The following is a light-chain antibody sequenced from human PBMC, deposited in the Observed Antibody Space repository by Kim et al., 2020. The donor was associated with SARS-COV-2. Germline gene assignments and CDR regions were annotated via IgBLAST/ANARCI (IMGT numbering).Light chain of an antibody. Sequence: DVVMTQSPLTLPVSLGQPASISCRSSQSLVHSDGRTYLNWCQQRPGQSPRRLIYKVSNRDYGVPDRSSGRGSGTNFILRISSVQADDVGVYYYMQDNHWPRTFGQGTKVDIK. J-gene: IGKJ1*01. CDR2: KVS. CDR1: QSLVHSDGRTY. V-gene: IGKV2-30*02. CDR3: MQDNHWPRT.